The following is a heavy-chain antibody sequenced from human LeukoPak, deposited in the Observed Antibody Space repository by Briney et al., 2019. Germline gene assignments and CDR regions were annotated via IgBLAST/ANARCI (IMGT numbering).Heavy chain of an antibody. J-gene: IGHJ4*02. D-gene: IGHD3-22*01. V-gene: IGHV3-7*01. CDR2: IKQDGSEK. CDR3: ARGAMIVVAASFVDY. CDR1: GFTFSSYW. Sequence: GGSLRLSCAASGFTFSSYWMSWVRQVPGKGLEWVANIKQDGSEKYYVDSVKGRFTISRDNAKNSLYLQMNSLRAEDTAVYYCARGAMIVVAASFVDYWGQGTLVTVSS.